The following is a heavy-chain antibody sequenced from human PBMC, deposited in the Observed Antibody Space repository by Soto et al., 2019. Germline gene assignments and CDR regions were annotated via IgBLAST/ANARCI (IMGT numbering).Heavy chain of an antibody. D-gene: IGHD4-17*01. CDR3: ATVRWELHDAFDI. V-gene: IGHV4-31*03. J-gene: IGHJ3*02. CDR2: IYHSGMT. CDR1: GGSISTGGYY. Sequence: QVQLQELGPGLVKPSQTLSITCTVSGGSISTGGYYWSWIRQHPGRGLEWIGYIYHSGMTFSNPSLQSRVAITIDTSENQFSLKLSSVTAADTAVYYCATVRWELHDAFDIWGHGTMVSVSS.